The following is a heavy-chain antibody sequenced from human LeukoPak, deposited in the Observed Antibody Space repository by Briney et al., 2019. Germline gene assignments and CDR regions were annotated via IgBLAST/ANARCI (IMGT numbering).Heavy chain of an antibody. D-gene: IGHD3-3*01. V-gene: IGHV3-7*01. CDR1: GFTFDDYG. J-gene: IGHJ4*02. CDR3: ARDPYYDFWSGYSPFDY. CDR2: IKQDGSEK. Sequence: GGSLRLSCAASGFTFDDYGMSWVRQAPGKGLEWVANIKQDGSEKYYVDSVKGRFTISRDNAKNSLYLQMNSLRAEDTAVYYCARDPYYDFWSGYSPFDYWGQGTLVTVSS.